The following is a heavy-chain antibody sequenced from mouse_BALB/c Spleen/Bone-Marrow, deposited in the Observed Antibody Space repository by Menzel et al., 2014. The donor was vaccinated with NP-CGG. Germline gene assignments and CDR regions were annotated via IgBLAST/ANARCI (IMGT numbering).Heavy chain of an antibody. V-gene: IGHV1S81*02. Sequence: QVQLKQSGAELVKPGASVKLSCKASGYTFTSYWMHWVKQRPGRGLEWIGEINPSNGRTNYNEKFKSKATLTVDKSSSTAYMQLSSLTSEDSAVYYCARWGFDYWGQGTTLTVSS. CDR1: GYTFTSYW. CDR3: ARWGFDY. CDR2: INPSNGRT. J-gene: IGHJ2*01.